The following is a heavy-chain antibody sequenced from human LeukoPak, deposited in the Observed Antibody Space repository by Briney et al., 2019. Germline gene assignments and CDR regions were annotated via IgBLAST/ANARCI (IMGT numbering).Heavy chain of an antibody. D-gene: IGHD1-26*01. CDR1: GYTFTTYA. CDR2: INAGTGST. CDR3: ATSGRTDFDY. J-gene: IGHJ4*02. V-gene: IGHV1-3*01. Sequence: VASVKVSCKASGYTFTTYAMHWVRQAPGQRPEWVGWINAGTGSTGYLQKFQNRVTFTRDTSASTAYMELSSLRSEDTAVYYCATSGRTDFDYWGQGTLVTVSP.